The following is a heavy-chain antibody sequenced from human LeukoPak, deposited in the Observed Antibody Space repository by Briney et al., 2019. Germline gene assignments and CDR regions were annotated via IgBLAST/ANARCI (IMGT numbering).Heavy chain of an antibody. D-gene: IGHD3-22*01. Sequence: PSETLSLTCTVSGGSISSGDYYWSWIRQPPGKGLEWIGYIYYSGSTYYNPSLKSRVTISVDTSKNQFSLKLSSVTAADTAVYYCARVGAYYYDSSGYRRNNDAFDIWGQGTMVTVSS. J-gene: IGHJ3*02. CDR3: ARVGAYYYDSSGYRRNNDAFDI. CDR2: IYYSGST. V-gene: IGHV4-30-4*01. CDR1: GGSISSGDYY.